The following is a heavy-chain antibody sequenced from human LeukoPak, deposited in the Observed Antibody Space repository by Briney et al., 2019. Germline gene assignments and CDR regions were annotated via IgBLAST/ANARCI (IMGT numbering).Heavy chain of an antibody. CDR3: ARDQSSSGSYYDY. CDR1: GFTFSSYA. D-gene: IGHD3-10*01. V-gene: IGHV3-23*01. J-gene: IGHJ4*02. Sequence: GGSLRLSCAASGFTFSSYAMSWVRQAPGKGLEWVSAISGSGGSTYYADSVKGRFTISRDNSKNTLYLQMNSLRPEDTAVYYCARDQSSSGSYYDYWGQGTLVTVSS. CDR2: ISGSGGST.